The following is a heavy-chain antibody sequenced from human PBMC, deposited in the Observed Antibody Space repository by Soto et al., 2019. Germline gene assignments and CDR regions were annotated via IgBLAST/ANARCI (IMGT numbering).Heavy chain of an antibody. CDR3: LRSGGRDSRLMYYYNGIDV. CDR2: IYGSASLYDSGTT. Sequence: QGQLQESGPGLVRPSETLSLTCTASGGSISEFYWSWIRQHAGTGMEWIGRIYGSASLYDSGTTTHKPSLKSRSTMSVDMSKNKGSLKLTSVPAADTAVYYCLRSGGRDSRLMYYYNGIDVWGQGTTVTVTS. V-gene: IGHV4-4*07. CDR1: GGSISEFY. J-gene: IGHJ6*02. D-gene: IGHD5-12*01.